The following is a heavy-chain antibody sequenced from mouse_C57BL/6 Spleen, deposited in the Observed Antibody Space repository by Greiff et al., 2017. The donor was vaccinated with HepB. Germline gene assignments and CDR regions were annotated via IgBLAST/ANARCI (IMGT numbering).Heavy chain of an antibody. V-gene: IGHV1-61*01. D-gene: IGHD2-4*01. CDR2: IYPSDSET. J-gene: IGHJ3*01. CDR3: ARPYDYDRAWFAY. CDR1: GYTFTSYW. Sequence: QVQLQQSGAELVRPGSSVKLSCKASGYTFTSYWMDWVKQRPGQGLEWIGNIYPSDSETHYNQKFKDKATLTVDKSSSTAYMQLSSLTSEDSAVYYCARPYDYDRAWFAYWGQGTLVTVSA.